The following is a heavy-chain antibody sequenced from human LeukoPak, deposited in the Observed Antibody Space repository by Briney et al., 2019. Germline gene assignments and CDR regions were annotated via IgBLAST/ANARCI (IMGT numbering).Heavy chain of an antibody. V-gene: IGHV3-21*01. CDR1: GYTFSSYS. Sequence: GGSLRLPCVASGYTFSSYSINWVRHAPGKGLECVSSISVRSNYIYYADSVRGRFSISRDDARDSLYLQMNSLRAEDTAVYFCVRLRRNSDTSGFYYYYDFWGQGTLVTVSS. CDR2: ISVRSNYI. J-gene: IGHJ4*02. D-gene: IGHD3-22*01. CDR3: VRLRRNSDTSGFYYYYDF.